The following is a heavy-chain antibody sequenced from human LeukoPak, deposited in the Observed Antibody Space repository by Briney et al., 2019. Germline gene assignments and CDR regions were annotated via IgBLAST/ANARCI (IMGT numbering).Heavy chain of an antibody. V-gene: IGHV3-30*18. D-gene: IGHD2-15*01. J-gene: IGHJ4*02. CDR3: AKDGMAFWCSGGSCSIYYFDY. Sequence: PGRSLRLSCAASGFTFSSYGMHWVRQAPGKGLEWVAVISYSGSNKYYADSVKGRFTISRDNSKNTLYLQMNSLRAEDTAVYYCAKDGMAFWCSGGSCSIYYFDYWGQGTLVTVSS. CDR2: ISYSGSNK. CDR1: GFTFSSYG.